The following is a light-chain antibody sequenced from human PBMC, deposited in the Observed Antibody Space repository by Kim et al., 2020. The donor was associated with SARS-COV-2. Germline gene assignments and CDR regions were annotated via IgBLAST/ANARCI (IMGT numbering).Light chain of an antibody. J-gene: IGLJ1*01. CDR1: KLGDTY. CDR2: ENT. CDR3: QAWVSNTGV. Sequence: SYELTQPPSVSVSPGQTASITCSGDKLGDTYANWYQQKPGQSPVLVIYENTKRPSGIPERFSGSNSGSTATLTISETQALDEADYFCQAWVSNTGVFGTGTKVTVL. V-gene: IGLV3-1*01.